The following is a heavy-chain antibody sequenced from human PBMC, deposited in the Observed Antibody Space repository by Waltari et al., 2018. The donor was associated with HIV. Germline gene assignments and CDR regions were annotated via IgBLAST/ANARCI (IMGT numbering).Heavy chain of an antibody. CDR1: GYTFTSFD. V-gene: IGHV1-8*01. CDR3: ARGKGGSGWYKNNWFDT. J-gene: IGHJ5*02. D-gene: IGHD6-19*01. CDR2: MNPNRGAT. Sequence: QVQLVQSGAEVKKPGASVKVSCKASGYTFTSFDINWVRQAPGQGLEWMGWMNPNRGATGFAQKFQGRVTLTRNTSINTAYMELSSLTSEDTAVYYCARGKGGSGWYKNNWFDTWGQGTLVTVSS.